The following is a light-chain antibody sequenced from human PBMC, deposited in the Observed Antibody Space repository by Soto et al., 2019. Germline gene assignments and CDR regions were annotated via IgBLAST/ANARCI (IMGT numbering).Light chain of an antibody. CDR1: STDVGGYNY. Sequence: QSALTQPASVSGSPGQSITISCTGTSTDVGGYNYVSWYQQHPGKAPKLMIYDVSNRPSGVSNRFSGSKSGNTASLTISGLQAEDEADYYCSSYTGSSTSYVFGTGTKVTVL. CDR3: SSYTGSSTSYV. V-gene: IGLV2-14*01. CDR2: DVS. J-gene: IGLJ1*01.